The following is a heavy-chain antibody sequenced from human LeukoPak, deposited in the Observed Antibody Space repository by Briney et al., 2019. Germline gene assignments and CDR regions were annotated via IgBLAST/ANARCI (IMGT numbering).Heavy chain of an antibody. CDR1: GFTFSSYE. J-gene: IGHJ6*02. Sequence: GGSLRLSCAASGFTFSSYEMNWVRQAPGKGLEWVGRIKSKTDGGTTDYAAPVKGRFTISRDDSKNTLYLQMNSLKTEDTAVYYCTTDRDGYYYYYGMDVWGQGTTVTVSS. CDR2: IKSKTDGGTT. D-gene: IGHD2-21*02. V-gene: IGHV3-15*01. CDR3: TTDRDGYYYYYGMDV.